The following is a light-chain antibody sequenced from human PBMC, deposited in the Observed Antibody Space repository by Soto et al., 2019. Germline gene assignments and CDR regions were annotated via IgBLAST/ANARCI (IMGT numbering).Light chain of an antibody. CDR3: QQSYSTPRT. CDR1: QSVSNY. V-gene: IGKV1-39*01. Sequence: DIQMTQSPSSLSASVGDRVTITCRASQSVSNYLCWYQQNPGKAPKLLIYAASTLQRGVTSRFSGSGSGTDFTLTISSLQPEDFATYYCQQSYSTPRTFGQGTKVEI. J-gene: IGKJ1*01. CDR2: AAS.